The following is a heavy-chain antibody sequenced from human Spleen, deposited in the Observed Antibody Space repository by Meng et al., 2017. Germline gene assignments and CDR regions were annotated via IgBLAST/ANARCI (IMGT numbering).Heavy chain of an antibody. D-gene: IGHD4-11*01. CDR2: INHSGST. V-gene: IGHV4-34*01. CDR3: ARGPTTMAHDFDY. Sequence: QVPVQQWGADLLKPSETLSLTCVVSGGSFSDYYWSWIRQPPGKGLEWIGEINHSGSTNYNPSLENRATISVDTSQNNLSLKLSSVTAADSAVYYCARGPTTMAHDFDYWGQGTLVTVSS. CDR1: GGSFSDYY. J-gene: IGHJ4*02.